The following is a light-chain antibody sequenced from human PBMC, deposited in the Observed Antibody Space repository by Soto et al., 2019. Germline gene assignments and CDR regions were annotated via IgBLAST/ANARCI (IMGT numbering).Light chain of an antibody. CDR3: QQFSSYPLT. Sequence: EIVLTQSPATLSLSPGERATLSCRASQNINSYLAWYQQKPGQAPRLLIYATSNRATGIPARFSGSGSGTDFTLTISRLEPEDFAVYYCQQFSSYPLTFGGGTKVEIK. CDR2: ATS. CDR1: QNINSY. J-gene: IGKJ4*01. V-gene: IGKV3-11*01.